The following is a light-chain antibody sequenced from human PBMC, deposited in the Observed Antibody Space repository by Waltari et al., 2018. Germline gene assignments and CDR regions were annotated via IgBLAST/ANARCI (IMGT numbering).Light chain of an antibody. Sequence: EIVSTQSSGTMSLPPGERATLSCRASQSVRKYLAWYTQKPGQAPRLLIYEASPRATGIPDRFSGSGSGTYFSLTISRLEPEDFAVYYCQKYVSLPATFGQGTKVEIK. CDR3: QKYVSLPAT. CDR2: EAS. CDR1: QSVRKY. V-gene: IGKV3-20*01. J-gene: IGKJ1*01.